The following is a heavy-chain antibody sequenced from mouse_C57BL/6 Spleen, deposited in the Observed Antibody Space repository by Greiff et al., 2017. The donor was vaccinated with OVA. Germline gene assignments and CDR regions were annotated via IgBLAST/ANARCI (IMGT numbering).Heavy chain of an antibody. J-gene: IGHJ2*01. CDR2: IYPGSGNT. CDR3: AREGTTGPYFDY. Sequence: VQLQQSGAELVRPGASVKLSCKASGYTFTDYYINWVKQRPGQGLEWIARIYPGSGNTYYNEKFKGKATLTAEKSSSTAYMQLSSLTSEDSAVYFCAREGTTGPYFDYWGQGTTLTVSS. D-gene: IGHD1-1*01. CDR1: GYTFTDYY. V-gene: IGHV1-76*01.